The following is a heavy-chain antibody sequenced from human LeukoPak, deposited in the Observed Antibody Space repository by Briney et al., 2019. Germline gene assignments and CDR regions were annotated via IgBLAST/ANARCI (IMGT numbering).Heavy chain of an antibody. J-gene: IGHJ4*02. CDR3: ARGGSSDYAIDY. CDR1: GFTFSNYA. Sequence: WGSLRLSCAASGFTFSNYAMNWVRQAPGKGLEWVSFISSTGITIYYADSVKGRFTISRDNAKNSLYLQMNSLRAEDTAVYYCARGGSSDYAIDYWGQGTLVTVSS. CDR2: ISSTGITI. V-gene: IGHV3-48*03. D-gene: IGHD4-17*01.